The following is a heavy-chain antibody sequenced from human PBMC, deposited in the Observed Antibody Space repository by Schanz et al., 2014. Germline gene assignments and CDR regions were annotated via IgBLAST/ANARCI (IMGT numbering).Heavy chain of an antibody. CDR1: GFTFSSYA. J-gene: IGHJ3*02. D-gene: IGHD1-26*01. CDR3: AKVGPYSGSLGAFDI. V-gene: IGHV3-23*01. CDR2: ITDSGGST. Sequence: EVQLLESGGGLVQPGGSLRLSCAASGFTFSSYAMSWVRQAPGKGLEWVSAITDSGGSTYYADSVKGRFTISRDNSKNPLYLQMNSLRAEDSAVYYCAKVGPYSGSLGAFDIWGQGTMVTVSS.